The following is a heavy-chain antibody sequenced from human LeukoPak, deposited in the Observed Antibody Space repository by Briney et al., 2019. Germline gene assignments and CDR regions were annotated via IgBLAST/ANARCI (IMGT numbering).Heavy chain of an antibody. J-gene: IGHJ4*02. V-gene: IGHV3-11*01. Sequence: GGSLRLSCVAFGFTFSDYYMTWIRQTPGKGLEWLSYISGRSYSMYYAESVKGRFTISRDNSNNSLYLQLNFLRVEDTAIYYCARGKRSYDSWGQGTLVTVSS. CDR2: ISGRSYSM. CDR1: GFTFSDYY. CDR3: ARGKRSYDS.